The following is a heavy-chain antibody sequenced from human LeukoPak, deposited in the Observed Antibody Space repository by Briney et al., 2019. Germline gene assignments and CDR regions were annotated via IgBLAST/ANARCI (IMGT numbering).Heavy chain of an antibody. V-gene: IGHV3-11*05. Sequence: GGSLRLSCAASGLTFSDYYMSWIRQAPGKGLEWVSSISSSSSYIYYADSVKGRFTISRDNAKNSLYLQMNSLRAEDTAVYYCAKDRSIAAGDDAFDIWGQGTMVTVSS. CDR1: GLTFSDYY. J-gene: IGHJ3*02. CDR3: AKDRSIAAGDDAFDI. D-gene: IGHD6-13*01. CDR2: ISSSSSYI.